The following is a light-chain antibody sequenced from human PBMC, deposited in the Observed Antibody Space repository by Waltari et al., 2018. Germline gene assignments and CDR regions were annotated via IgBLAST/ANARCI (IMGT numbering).Light chain of an antibody. CDR1: SSDVGGYNL. Sequence: QSALTQPASVSGSPGQSITISCTGTSSDVGGYNLVSWHQQHPGKAPKLIIDEVSNRPAGVSKRFSGSKSGNTASLTISGLQAEDEADYYCTSYITTRGDWVFGGGTKLTVL. J-gene: IGLJ3*02. CDR3: TSYITTRGDWV. CDR2: EVS. V-gene: IGLV2-14*01.